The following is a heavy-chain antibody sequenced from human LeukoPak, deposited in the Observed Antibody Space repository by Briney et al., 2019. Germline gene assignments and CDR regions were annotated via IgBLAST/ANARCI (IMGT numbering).Heavy chain of an antibody. V-gene: IGHV1-2*02. CDR1: GYTLTDYY. Sequence: ASVKVSCKASGYTLTDYYIHWVRQAPGQGLEWMAWINPNRGGTYYAQNLHDRITLTRDTSISTAYMELSRLRSDDTAIYYCARANALYCSSTSCLFDYWGQGTLVTVSS. CDR3: ARANALYCSSTSCLFDY. J-gene: IGHJ4*02. CDR2: INPNRGGT. D-gene: IGHD2-2*01.